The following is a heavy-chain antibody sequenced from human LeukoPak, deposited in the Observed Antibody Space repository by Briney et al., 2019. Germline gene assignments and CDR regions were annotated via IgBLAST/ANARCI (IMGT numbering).Heavy chain of an antibody. CDR2: IYTSGST. CDR1: GGSISSGSYY. D-gene: IGHD6-19*01. V-gene: IGHV4-61*02. Sequence: SETLSLTCTVSGGSISSGSYYWSWIRQPAGKGLEWIGRIYTSGSTNYNPSLKSRVTISVDTSKNQFSLKLSSVTAADTAVYYCARDRWLGVAKGAFDIWGQGTMVTVSS. J-gene: IGHJ3*02. CDR3: ARDRWLGVAKGAFDI.